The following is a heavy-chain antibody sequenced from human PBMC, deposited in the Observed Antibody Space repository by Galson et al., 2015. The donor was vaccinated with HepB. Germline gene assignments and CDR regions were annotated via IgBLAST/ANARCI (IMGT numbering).Heavy chain of an antibody. CDR2: INPNSGDT. CDR3: ARNLRSLEWLLYFDY. V-gene: IGHV1-2*02. CDR1: GYTFSAHY. Sequence: SVKVSCKASGYTFSAHYINWVRQAPGQGLEWMGWINPNSGDTIFAQKFQGRVTMTRDTAISTAYMEVNRLKSDDTAVYYCARNLRSLEWLLYFDYWGQGTRVTVSS. D-gene: IGHD3-3*01. J-gene: IGHJ4*02.